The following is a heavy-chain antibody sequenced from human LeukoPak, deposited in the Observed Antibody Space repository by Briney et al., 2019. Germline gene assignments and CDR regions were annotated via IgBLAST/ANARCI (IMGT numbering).Heavy chain of an antibody. J-gene: IGHJ4*02. V-gene: IGHV1-46*01. CDR3: GKSGSRDWDYFEY. CDR2: INPSGGST. D-gene: IGHD6-19*01. CDR1: GYTFTSYY. Sequence: ASVKVSCKASGYTFTSYYMHWVRQAPGQGLEWMGIINPSGGSTSYAQKFQGRVTMTRDTSTSTVYMELSSLRSEDTAVYYCGKSGSRDWDYFEYWGQGTLVTASS.